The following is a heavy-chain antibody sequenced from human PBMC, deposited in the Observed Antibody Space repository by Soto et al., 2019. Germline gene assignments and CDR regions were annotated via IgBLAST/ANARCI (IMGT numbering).Heavy chain of an antibody. V-gene: IGHV5-10-1*01. CDR1: GYSFTSYW. Sequence: LGESLKISCKGSGYSFTSYWISWVRQMPGKGLEWMGRIDPSDSYTNYSPSFQGHVTISADKSISTAYLQWSSLKASDTAMYYCARLSNDYVWGSYRSPASFDIWGQGTMVTVSS. J-gene: IGHJ3*02. CDR2: IDPSDSYT. CDR3: ARLSNDYVWGSYRSPASFDI. D-gene: IGHD3-16*02.